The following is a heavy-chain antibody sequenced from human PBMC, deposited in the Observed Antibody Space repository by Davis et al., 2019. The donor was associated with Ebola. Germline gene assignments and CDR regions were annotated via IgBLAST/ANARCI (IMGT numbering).Heavy chain of an antibody. V-gene: IGHV4-59*01. Sequence: SETLSLTCTVSGGSISSYYWSWIRQPPGKGLEWIGYIYYSGSTNYNPSLKSRVTISVDTSKNQFSLKLSSVTAADTAVYYCARSYSSSWYARPVGYYFDYWGQGTLVTVSS. CDR1: GGSISSYY. D-gene: IGHD6-13*01. CDR3: ARSYSSSWYARPVGYYFDY. J-gene: IGHJ4*02. CDR2: IYYSGST.